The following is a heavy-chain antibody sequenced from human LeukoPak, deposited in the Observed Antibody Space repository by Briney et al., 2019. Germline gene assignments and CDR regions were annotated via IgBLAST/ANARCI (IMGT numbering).Heavy chain of an antibody. J-gene: IGHJ4*02. Sequence: GASVKVSCNASGGTFSSYAISWVRQAPGQGLEWMGGIIPIFGTANYAQKFQGRVTITADKSTSTAYMELSSLRSEDTAVYYCARGPYYDYVWGSYENYWGQGTLVTVSS. V-gene: IGHV1-69*06. CDR2: IIPIFGTA. CDR1: GGTFSSYA. D-gene: IGHD3-16*01. CDR3: ARGPYYDYVWGSYENY.